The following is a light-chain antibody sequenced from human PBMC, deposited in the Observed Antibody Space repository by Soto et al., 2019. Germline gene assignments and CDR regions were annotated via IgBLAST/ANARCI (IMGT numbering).Light chain of an antibody. Sequence: EIVLTQSPGTLSLSPGERATLSCRASQSVSSSYLAWYQQKPGQAPRPLIYGASSRATGIPDRFSGSGSGTDFTLTISRLEPEDFAVYYCQQYGSLWTFGQGTKV. CDR2: GAS. CDR3: QQYGSLWT. CDR1: QSVSSSY. J-gene: IGKJ1*01. V-gene: IGKV3-20*01.